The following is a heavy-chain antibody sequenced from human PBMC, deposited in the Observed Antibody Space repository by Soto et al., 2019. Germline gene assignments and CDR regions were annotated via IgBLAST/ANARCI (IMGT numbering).Heavy chain of an antibody. J-gene: IGHJ6*03. D-gene: IGHD6-13*01. Sequence: ASVKVSCKASGYTFTGYYIHWVRQAPGQGLEWMGWINPNSGGTNYAQKFQGWVTMTRDTSISTAYMELSRLRSDDTAVYYCARNGPRKYSSRDYYYMDVWGKGTTVTVSS. CDR1: GYTFTGYY. CDR2: INPNSGGT. CDR3: ARNGPRKYSSRDYYYMDV. V-gene: IGHV1-2*04.